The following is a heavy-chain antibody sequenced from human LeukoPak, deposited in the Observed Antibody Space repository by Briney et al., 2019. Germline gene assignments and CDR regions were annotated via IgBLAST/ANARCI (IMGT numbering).Heavy chain of an antibody. J-gene: IGHJ4*02. D-gene: IGHD3-10*01. Sequence: SETLSLTCTVSGGSISSYYWSWIRQPAGKGLEWIGRIYTSGSTNYNPSLKSRVTMSVDTSKNQFSLKLSSVTAADTAVYYCARYTSSSGSYYYFDYWGQGTLVTVSS. V-gene: IGHV4-4*07. CDR3: ARYTSSSGSYYYFDY. CDR2: IYTSGST. CDR1: GGSISSYY.